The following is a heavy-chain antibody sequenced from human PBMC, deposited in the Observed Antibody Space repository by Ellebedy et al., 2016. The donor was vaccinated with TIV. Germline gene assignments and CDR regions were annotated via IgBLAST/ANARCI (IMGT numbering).Heavy chain of an antibody. V-gene: IGHV3-48*02. CDR2: ISSSSSTI. J-gene: IGHJ4*02. CDR1: GFTFSSYS. CDR3: ARGRGIYYYDSSGPDY. D-gene: IGHD3-22*01. Sequence: GGSLRLSXAASGFTFSSYSMNWVRQAPGKGLEWVSYISSSSSTIYYADSVKGRFTISRDNAKNSLYLQMNSLRDEDTAVYYCARGRGIYYYDSSGPDYWGQGTLVTVSS.